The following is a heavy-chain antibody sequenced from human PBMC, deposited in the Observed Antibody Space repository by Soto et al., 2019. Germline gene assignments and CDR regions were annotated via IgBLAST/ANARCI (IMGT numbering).Heavy chain of an antibody. CDR2: INSDGSGT. Sequence: EVQLVESGGGLVQPGGSLRLSCAASGFTFSSYWMHWVRQAPGKGLVWVARINSDGSGTSYADSVKGRFTISRDNAKNTLYLQMNSLRAEDTAVYYCAKDRGCGSCFDYWGQGTLVTVSS. CDR3: AKDRGCGSCFDY. D-gene: IGHD2-15*01. V-gene: IGHV3-74*01. CDR1: GFTFSSYW. J-gene: IGHJ4*02.